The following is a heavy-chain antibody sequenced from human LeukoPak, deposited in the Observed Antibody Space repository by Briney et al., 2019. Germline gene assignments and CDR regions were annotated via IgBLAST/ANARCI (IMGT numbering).Heavy chain of an antibody. J-gene: IGHJ4*02. CDR1: GFTFSSYT. CDR3: AKVYKGYCSSTTCYTLDY. V-gene: IGHV3-30*04. Sequence: PGRSLRLSCAASGFTFSSYTMVWVRQAPGKGLEWVALILFDGVNKYYADSVKGRFTISRDNSKNTLYLQMNSLRAEDTAVYYCAKVYKGYCSSTTCYTLDYWGQGTLVTVSS. D-gene: IGHD2-2*02. CDR2: ILFDGVNK.